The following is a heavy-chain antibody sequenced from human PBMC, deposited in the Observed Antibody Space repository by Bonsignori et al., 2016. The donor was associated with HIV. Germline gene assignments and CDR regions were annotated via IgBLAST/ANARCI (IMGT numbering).Heavy chain of an antibody. CDR2: ISSSSSYI. D-gene: IGHD4-11*01. CDR3: ARDARGYSNYPQDV. V-gene: IGHV3-21*01. Sequence: WIRQPPGKGLEWVSSISSSSSYIYYADSVKGRFTISRDNAKNSLYLQMNSLRAEDTAVYYCARDARGYSNYPQDVWGKGTTVTVSS. J-gene: IGHJ6*04.